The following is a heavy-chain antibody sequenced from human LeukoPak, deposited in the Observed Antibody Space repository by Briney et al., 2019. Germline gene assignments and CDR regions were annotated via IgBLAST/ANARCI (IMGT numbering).Heavy chain of an antibody. J-gene: IGHJ4*02. Sequence: GSLRLSCAASGFTFSSYAMSWVRQAPGKGLEWVSAISGSGGSTYYADSVKGRFTISRDNSKNTLYLQMNSLRAEDTAVYYCATLQSIAARPGYFDYWGQGTLVTVSS. CDR2: ISGSGGST. CDR1: GFTFSSYA. V-gene: IGHV3-23*01. CDR3: ATLQSIAARPGYFDY. D-gene: IGHD6-6*01.